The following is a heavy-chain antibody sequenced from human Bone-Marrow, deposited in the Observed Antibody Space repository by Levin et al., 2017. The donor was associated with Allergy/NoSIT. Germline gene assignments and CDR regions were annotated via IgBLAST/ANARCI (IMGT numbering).Heavy chain of an antibody. CDR1: GFTFDDYA. J-gene: IGHJ6*02. Sequence: GGSLRLSCAASGFTFDDYAMHWVRQIPGKGLEWVATIAWTGGGRGYADSVKGRFTISRDNAKNSLFLLMNSLRAEDTALYYCSKGVYKTDGHYYQYGIEIWGQGTTVTVSS. CDR3: SKGVYKTDGHYYQYGIEI. CDR2: IAWTGGGR. D-gene: IGHD5-18*01. V-gene: IGHV3-9*01.